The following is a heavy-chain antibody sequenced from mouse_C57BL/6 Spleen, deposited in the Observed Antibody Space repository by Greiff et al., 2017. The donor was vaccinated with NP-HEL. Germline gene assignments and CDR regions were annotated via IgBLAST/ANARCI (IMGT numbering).Heavy chain of an antibody. Sequence: DVKLVESGEGLVKPGGSLKLSCAASGFTFSSYAMSWVRQTPEKRLEWVAYISSGGDYIYYADALTGRFTISRDNARNTLYLQMSSLKSEDTAMYYCTRSYDGRDYAKDYWGQGTSVTVSS. V-gene: IGHV5-9-1*02. CDR2: ISSGGDYI. CDR1: GFTFSSYA. CDR3: TRSYDGRDYAKDY. D-gene: IGHD2-3*01. J-gene: IGHJ4*01.